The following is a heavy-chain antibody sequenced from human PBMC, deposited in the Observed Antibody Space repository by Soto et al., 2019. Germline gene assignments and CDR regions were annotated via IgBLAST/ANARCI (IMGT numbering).Heavy chain of an antibody. CDR1: GGSFSGYY. CDR3: ARGRYPSGWY. V-gene: IGHV4-34*01. J-gene: IGHJ4*02. Sequence: SETLSLTCAVYGGSFSGYYWSWIRQPPGKGLEWIGEIYHSGSTYYNPSLKSRVTISVDTSKNQFSLKLSSVTAADTAVYYCARGRYPSGWYCGQGTLVTVSS. CDR2: IYHSGST. D-gene: IGHD6-19*01.